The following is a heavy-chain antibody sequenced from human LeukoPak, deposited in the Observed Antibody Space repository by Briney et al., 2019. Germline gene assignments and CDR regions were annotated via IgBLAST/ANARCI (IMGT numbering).Heavy chain of an antibody. Sequence: GGSLRLSCAASGFTFSRDWMSWVRQAPGKGLEWVANIKEDGSEKYYVYSVKGRFTISRDNAKNSLYLQMNTLRVVDTAVYYCGRDGNPIDYWGQGNLVTVSS. CDR3: GRDGNPIDY. CDR1: GFTFSRDW. J-gene: IGHJ4*02. V-gene: IGHV3-7*05. CDR2: IKEDGSEK. D-gene: IGHD1-14*01.